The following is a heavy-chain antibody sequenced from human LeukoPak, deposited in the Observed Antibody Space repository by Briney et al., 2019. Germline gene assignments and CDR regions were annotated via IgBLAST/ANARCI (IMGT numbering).Heavy chain of an antibody. CDR3: ARRDESSGYSYWFDP. D-gene: IGHD3-22*01. V-gene: IGHV4-39*07. Sequence: PSETLSLTCTVSGGSISSSSYYWGWIRQPPGKGLEWIGSIYYSGSTYYNPSLKSRVTISIDTSKNQFSLKLRSVTAADTAVYYCARRDESSGYSYWFDPWGQGTLVTVSS. CDR2: IYYSGST. CDR1: GGSISSSSYY. J-gene: IGHJ5*02.